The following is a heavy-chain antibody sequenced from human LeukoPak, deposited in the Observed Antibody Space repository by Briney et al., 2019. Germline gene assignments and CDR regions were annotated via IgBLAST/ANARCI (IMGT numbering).Heavy chain of an antibody. CDR1: GGTFSSYA. D-gene: IGHD3-10*01. CDR3: ARVIWFGESNQRYYFDY. V-gene: IGHV1-69*05. J-gene: IGHJ4*02. Sequence: SVKVSCKASGGTFSSYAISWVRQAPGQGLEWMGGIIPIFGTANYAQKFQGRVTITTDESTSTAYMELSSLRSEDTAVYYCARVIWFGESNQRYYFDYWDQGTLVTVSS. CDR2: IIPIFGTA.